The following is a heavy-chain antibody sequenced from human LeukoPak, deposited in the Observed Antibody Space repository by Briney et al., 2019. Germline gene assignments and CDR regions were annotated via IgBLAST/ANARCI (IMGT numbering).Heavy chain of an antibody. Sequence: ASVKVSCKASGYTFTSYDMHWVRQAPGQGLEWMGIVNPSGDSTSYAQKFQGRVTMTRDTSTSTAYMELSRLTSDDTAVYYCARDPLGMGHDGFDIWGRGTMVTVSS. CDR2: VNPSGDST. CDR1: GYTFTSYD. V-gene: IGHV1-46*01. D-gene: IGHD1-14*01. CDR3: ARDPLGMGHDGFDI. J-gene: IGHJ3*02.